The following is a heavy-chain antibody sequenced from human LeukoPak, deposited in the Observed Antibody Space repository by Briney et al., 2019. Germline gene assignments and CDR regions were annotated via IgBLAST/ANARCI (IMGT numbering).Heavy chain of an antibody. J-gene: IGHJ4*02. CDR1: GYTFTSYG. V-gene: IGHV1-18*01. CDR2: ISTSNGNT. CDR3: VRDNDYVPAY. D-gene: IGHD4-17*01. Sequence: ASVKVSCKASGYTFTSYGISWVRQAPGQGLEWRARISTSNGNTNFAQKFQGRVTMTTDTSTSTAYMELRSLRSDDTAVYYCVRDNDYVPAYWGQGTLVIVSS.